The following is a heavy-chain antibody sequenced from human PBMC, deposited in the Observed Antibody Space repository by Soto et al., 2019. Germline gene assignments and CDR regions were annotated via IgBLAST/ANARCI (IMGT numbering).Heavy chain of an antibody. CDR2: IYPGDSDT. J-gene: IGHJ6*02. CDR1: GYSLTSYW. Sequence: GESLEISCKGSGYSLTSYWIGCVRQMPGKGLEWMGIIYPGDSDTRYSPSFQGQVTISADKSISTAYLQWSSLKASDTAMYYCASASIATTGLYYSYGMDVWGQGTTVTVS. CDR3: ASASIATTGLYYSYGMDV. V-gene: IGHV5-51*01. D-gene: IGHD6-6*01.